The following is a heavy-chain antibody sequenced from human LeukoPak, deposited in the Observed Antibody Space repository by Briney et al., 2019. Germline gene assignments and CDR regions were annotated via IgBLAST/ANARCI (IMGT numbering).Heavy chain of an antibody. CDR2: INPNSGGT. D-gene: IGHD2-15*01. CDR3: ARVRRSGGSCLGY. J-gene: IGHJ4*02. CDR1: GYTFTGYY. V-gene: IGHV1-2*02. Sequence: ASVKVSCKASGYTFTGYYMHWVRQAPGQGLXWMGWINPNSGGTNYAQKFQGRVTMTRDTSISTAYMELSRLRSDDTAVYYCARVRRSGGSCLGYWGQGTLVTVSS.